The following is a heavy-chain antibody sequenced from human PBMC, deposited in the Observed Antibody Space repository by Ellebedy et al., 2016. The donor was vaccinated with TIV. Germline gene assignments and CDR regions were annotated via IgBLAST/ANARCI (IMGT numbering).Heavy chain of an antibody. CDR2: ISYDGSNK. Sequence: GGSLRLXCAASGFTFSSYGMHWVRQAPGKGLEWVAVISYDGSNKYYADSVKGRFTISRDNSKNTLYLQMNSLRAEDTAVYYCAKATGLDYWGQGTLVTVSS. J-gene: IGHJ4*02. CDR1: GFTFSSYG. CDR3: AKATGLDY. D-gene: IGHD4-17*01. V-gene: IGHV3-30*18.